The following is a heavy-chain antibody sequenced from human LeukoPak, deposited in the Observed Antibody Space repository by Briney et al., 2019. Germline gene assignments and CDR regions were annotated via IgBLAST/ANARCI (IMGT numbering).Heavy chain of an antibody. D-gene: IGHD1-14*01. V-gene: IGHV3-33*08. CDR2: IWYDGSNK. J-gene: IGHJ3*02. CDR1: GFTFSSYA. CDR3: ARVYGNDAFDI. Sequence: GGSLRLSCTASGFTFSSYAMNWVRQAPGKGLEWVAVIWYDGSNKYYADSVKGRFTISRDNSKNTLYLQMNSMRAEDTAVYYCARVYGNDAFDIWGQGTMVTVSS.